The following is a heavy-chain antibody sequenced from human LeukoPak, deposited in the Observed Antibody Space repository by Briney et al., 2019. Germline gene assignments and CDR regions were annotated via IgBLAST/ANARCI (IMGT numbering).Heavy chain of an antibody. CDR2: IRSKTFGGTT. V-gene: IGHV3-49*03. J-gene: IGHJ4*02. Sequence: PGGSLRLSCTSSGFTFGTYAVSWFRQAPGKGREWVAFIRSKTFGGTTEYAASVKGRFTISRDDSKSIAYLQMNSLKTEDTAVYYCTRYSGRTDYWGQGTLVSVSS. CDR1: GFTFGTYA. CDR3: TRYSGRTDY. D-gene: IGHD5-18*01.